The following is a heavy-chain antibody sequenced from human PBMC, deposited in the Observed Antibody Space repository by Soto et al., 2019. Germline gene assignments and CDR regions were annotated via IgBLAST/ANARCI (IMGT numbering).Heavy chain of an antibody. V-gene: IGHV3-23*01. Sequence: GGSLRLSCAASGFTFSSYAMSWVRQAPGKGLEWVSAISGSGGSTYYADSVKGRFTISRDNSKNTLYLQMNSLRAEDTAVYYCAKGGPGYSSSWYEDYYYYYMDVWGKGTTVTVSS. CDR2: ISGSGGST. D-gene: IGHD6-13*01. J-gene: IGHJ6*03. CDR1: GFTFSSYA. CDR3: AKGGPGYSSSWYEDYYYYYMDV.